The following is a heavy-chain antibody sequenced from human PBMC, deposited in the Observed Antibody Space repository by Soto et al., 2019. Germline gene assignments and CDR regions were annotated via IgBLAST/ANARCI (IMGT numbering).Heavy chain of an antibody. Sequence: SETLSLTCTVSGGSISSYYWSWIRQPPGKGLEWIGYIYYSGSTNYNPSLKSRVTISVDTSKNQFSLKLSSVTAADTAVYYCARPYDILTGYYAFDIWGQGTMVT. V-gene: IGHV4-59*01. CDR3: ARPYDILTGYYAFDI. CDR2: IYYSGST. J-gene: IGHJ3*02. D-gene: IGHD3-9*01. CDR1: GGSISSYY.